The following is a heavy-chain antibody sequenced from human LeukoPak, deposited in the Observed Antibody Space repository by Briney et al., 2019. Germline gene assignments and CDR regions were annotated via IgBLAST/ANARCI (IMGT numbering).Heavy chain of an antibody. CDR3: ARPYCSSTSCYRGWFDP. CDR1: GGTFTSYA. J-gene: IGHJ5*02. CDR2: INPIFCTE. V-gene: IGHV1-69*06. Sequence: SVKVSCKASGGTFTSYAISWVRQAPGQGPEWIGGINPIFCTENYAQKFQGRITIIADKSTSTAYMELSSLRSEDTAVYYCARPYCSSTSCYRGWFDPWGQGTLVTVSS. D-gene: IGHD2-2*02.